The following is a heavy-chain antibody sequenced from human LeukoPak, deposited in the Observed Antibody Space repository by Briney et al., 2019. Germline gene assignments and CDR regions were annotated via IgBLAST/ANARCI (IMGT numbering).Heavy chain of an antibody. Sequence: KPSETLSLTCAVSGASITSCYWSWVRQSAGKGLEWIGRLYTTGTTNYNPSLKGRVTIPGASSKNQLSLTLTSVTTADTAVYYLLRDGANWEEPNDAFDTWGQGTLLTVSS. J-gene: IGHJ3*02. CDR2: LYTTGTT. CDR3: LRDGANWEEPNDAFDT. V-gene: IGHV4-4*07. CDR1: GASITSCY. D-gene: IGHD1-26*01.